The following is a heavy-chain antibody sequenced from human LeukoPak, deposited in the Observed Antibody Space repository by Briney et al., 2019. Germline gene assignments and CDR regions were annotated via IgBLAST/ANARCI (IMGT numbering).Heavy chain of an antibody. V-gene: IGHV4-4*07. J-gene: IGHJ3*02. CDR1: GGSISTFY. CDR2: IHLSGNT. D-gene: IGHD3-3*01. CDR3: ARKVIGSIFGVVDDAFDI. Sequence: PSETLSLTCTVSGGSISTFYWNWIRQAAGKRLEWVGRIHLSGNTNYNPSLKSRVTMSVDTSKNQVSLNLTSVTAGDTAVYYCARKVIGSIFGVVDDAFDIWGQGTLVSVSS.